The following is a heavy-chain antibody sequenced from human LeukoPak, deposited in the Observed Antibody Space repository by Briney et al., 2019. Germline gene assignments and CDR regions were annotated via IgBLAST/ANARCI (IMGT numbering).Heavy chain of an antibody. D-gene: IGHD1-1*01. CDR2: IYYSGST. CDR1: GGSISGSSYY. J-gene: IGHJ4*02. Sequence: SETLSLTCTVSGGSISGSSYYWGWIRQPPGKGLEWIGSIYYSGSTYYNPSLKSRVTISVDTSKNQFSPKLSSVTTADTAVYYCARGIGTPGTWGQGTLVTVSS. V-gene: IGHV4-39*07. CDR3: ARGIGTPGT.